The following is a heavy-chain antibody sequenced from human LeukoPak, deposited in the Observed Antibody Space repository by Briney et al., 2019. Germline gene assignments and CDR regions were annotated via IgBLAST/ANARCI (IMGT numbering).Heavy chain of an antibody. Sequence: GGSLRLSCAASGFTVSNSYMSWVRQAPGKGLEWVPVMYNGGSTFYADSVKGRFIISRDNSKKTLYLQMNSLRVEDTAVYYCVRASGSFDYWGQGTLVTVSS. CDR3: VRASGSFDY. V-gene: IGHV3-66*01. J-gene: IGHJ4*02. CDR1: GFTVSNSY. D-gene: IGHD3-10*01. CDR2: MYNGGST.